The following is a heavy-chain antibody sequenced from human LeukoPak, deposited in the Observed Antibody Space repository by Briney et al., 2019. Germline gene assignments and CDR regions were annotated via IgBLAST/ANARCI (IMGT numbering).Heavy chain of an antibody. D-gene: IGHD3-3*01. J-gene: IGHJ4*02. CDR1: GGSISSSDYY. Sequence: SETLSLTCSVSGGSISSSDYYWGWIRQPPGEGLEWIGTMFYSGITYYSPSLKSRVTISVDTSKNQFSLRLSSVTAADTAVYFCARHGSSGVVITNFDYWGQGTLVTVFS. CDR2: MFYSGIT. V-gene: IGHV4-39*01. CDR3: ARHGSSGVVITNFDY.